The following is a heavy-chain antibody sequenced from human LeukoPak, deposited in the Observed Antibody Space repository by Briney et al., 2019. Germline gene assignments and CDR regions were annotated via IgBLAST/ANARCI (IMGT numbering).Heavy chain of an antibody. Sequence: GGSLRLSCAASGFTFSSYGMHWVRQAPGKGLEWVAFIRYDGSNKYYADSVKGRFTISRDNSKNTLYLQMNSLRAEDTAVYYCAKSASLGYCSDGSCYFDYWGQGTLVTVSS. CDR2: IRYDGSNK. CDR3: AKSASLGYCSDGSCYFDY. V-gene: IGHV3-30*02. J-gene: IGHJ4*02. D-gene: IGHD2-15*01. CDR1: GFTFSSYG.